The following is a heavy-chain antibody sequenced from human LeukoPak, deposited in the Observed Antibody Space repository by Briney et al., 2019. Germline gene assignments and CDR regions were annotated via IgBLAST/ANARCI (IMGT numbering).Heavy chain of an antibody. V-gene: IGHV3-30*03. CDR1: GFTFSTYG. D-gene: IGHD7-27*01. Sequence: SGGSLRLSCAATGFTFSTYGMHWVRQAPGKGLEWVAAISNDGNKKYYADSVKGRFTISRDNPKNTLYLQMNSLRAEDTAVYYCARDLRLGLFDYWGQGTLVTVSS. J-gene: IGHJ4*02. CDR2: ISNDGNKK. CDR3: ARDLRLGLFDY.